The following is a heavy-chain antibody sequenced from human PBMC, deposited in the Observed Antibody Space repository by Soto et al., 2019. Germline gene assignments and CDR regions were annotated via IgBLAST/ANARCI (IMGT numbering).Heavy chain of an antibody. CDR2: IYYSGST. J-gene: IGHJ4*02. D-gene: IGHD2-8*02. Sequence: QLQLQESGPGLVKPSQTLSLACTVSGGSFSSGGYYWSWIRQLPGKGLEWIGYIYYSGSTYYNPSLKSRFTISLDTSKNQCSSKLSPGTAADTAVYYCARATSFSGHHGYWGQGTLVTVSS. V-gene: IGHV4-31*03. CDR1: GGSFSSGGYY. CDR3: ARATSFSGHHGY.